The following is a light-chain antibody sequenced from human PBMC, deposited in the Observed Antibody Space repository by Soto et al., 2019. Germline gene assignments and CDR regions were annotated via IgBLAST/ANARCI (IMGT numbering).Light chain of an antibody. CDR1: QSVSSSY. CDR3: RQYGSSPYT. V-gene: IGKV3-20*01. Sequence: EIVLTQSPGTLSLSPGERATLSCRASQSVSSSYLAWYQQKPGQAPRPLIYGASSRATGIPDRFSGSGSGTDFTLIISSLEPEDFAVYYCRQYGSSPYTFGQGTKLEIK. CDR2: GAS. J-gene: IGKJ2*01.